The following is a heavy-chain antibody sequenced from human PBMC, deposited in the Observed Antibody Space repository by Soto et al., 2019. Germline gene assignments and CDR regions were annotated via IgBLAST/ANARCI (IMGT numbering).Heavy chain of an antibody. V-gene: IGHV3-23*01. Sequence: GSLRLSCEVSGFTLTSYGMNWVRQAPDKGLEWVSTIGRGGDTYYADSVKGRFTISRDNSKNTLFLQMNSLRAEDTALYFCAKDGTTTGIHYYAMDVWGQGTTVTVSS. D-gene: IGHD1-1*01. CDR2: IGRGGDT. CDR1: GFTLTSYG. J-gene: IGHJ6*02. CDR3: AKDGTTTGIHYYAMDV.